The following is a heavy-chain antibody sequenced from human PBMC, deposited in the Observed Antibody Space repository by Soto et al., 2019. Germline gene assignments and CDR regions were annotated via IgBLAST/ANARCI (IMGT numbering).Heavy chain of an antibody. CDR3: ARDLFVVVTAILGYFDY. J-gene: IGHJ4*02. D-gene: IGHD2-21*02. CDR2: ISSSSSYI. V-gene: IGHV3-21*01. CDR1: GFTFSSYS. Sequence: PGGSLRLSCAASGFTFSSYSMNWVRQAPGKGLEWVSSISSSSSYIYYADSVKGRFTISRDNAKNSLYLQMNSLRAEDTAVYYCARDLFVVVTAILGYFDYWGQGT.